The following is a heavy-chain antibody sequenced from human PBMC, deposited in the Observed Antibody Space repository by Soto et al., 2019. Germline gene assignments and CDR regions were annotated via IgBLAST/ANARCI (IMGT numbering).Heavy chain of an antibody. Sequence: SETLSLTCTVSGDSISSSNYFWGWIRQPPGKGLEWIGTIFYSGGTNYSPSLKSRVTISVDTSKNQFSLKLSSVTAADTAVYYCARTYSSSWSPFDYWGQGTLVTVSS. CDR3: ARTYSSSWSPFDY. V-gene: IGHV4-39*07. D-gene: IGHD6-13*01. CDR2: IFYSGGT. CDR1: GDSISSSNYF. J-gene: IGHJ4*02.